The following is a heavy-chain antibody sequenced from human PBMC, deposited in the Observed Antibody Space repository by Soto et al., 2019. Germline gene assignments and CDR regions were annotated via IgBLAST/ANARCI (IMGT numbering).Heavy chain of an antibody. D-gene: IGHD5-12*01. CDR3: ARGPGNGYNALFLDY. Sequence: SETLSLTCTVSGGSISSGDYYWSWIRQPPGKGLEWIGYIYYSGSTYYNPSLKSRVTISVDTSKNQFSLKLSSVTAADTAVYYCARGPGNGYNALFLDYWGQGTLVTVSS. V-gene: IGHV4-30-4*01. J-gene: IGHJ4*02. CDR1: GGSISSGDYY. CDR2: IYYSGST.